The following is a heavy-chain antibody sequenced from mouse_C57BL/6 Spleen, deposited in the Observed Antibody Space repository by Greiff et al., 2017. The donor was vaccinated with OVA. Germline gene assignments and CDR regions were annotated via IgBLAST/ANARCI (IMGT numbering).Heavy chain of an antibody. CDR3: ARGAADFDY. D-gene: IGHD3-3*01. Sequence: QVQLKQSGPELVKPGASVKISCKASGYAFSSSWMNWVKQRPGKGLEWIGRIYPGDGDPNYNGKFKGKATLTADKSSSTAYMQLSSLTSEDSAVYFCARGAADFDYWGQGTTLTVSS. CDR2: IYPGDGDP. CDR1: GYAFSSSW. V-gene: IGHV1-82*01. J-gene: IGHJ2*01.